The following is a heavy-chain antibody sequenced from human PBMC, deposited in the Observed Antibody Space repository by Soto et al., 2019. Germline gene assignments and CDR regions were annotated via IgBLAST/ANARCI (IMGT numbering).Heavy chain of an antibody. V-gene: IGHV2-5*02. CDR1: GFSLIDPNKVA. D-gene: IGHD3-9*01. Sequence: QITLKESGPTLVRPTQTLTLTCTFSGFSLIDPNKVAVAWIREPPGRALEWLAVIYWDDEKRYNPSLKSRLTVMKDTSKKQVVLTMTYMDPVDTATYYCAHFEYRTARLFDPWGQGNLVIVSS. CDR2: IYWDDEK. CDR3: AHFEYRTARLFDP. J-gene: IGHJ5*02.